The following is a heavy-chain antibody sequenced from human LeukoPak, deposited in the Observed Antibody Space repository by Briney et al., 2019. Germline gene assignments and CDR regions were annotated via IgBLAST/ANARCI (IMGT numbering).Heavy chain of an antibody. V-gene: IGHV3-30*19. CDR2: IAHDGVSK. CDR1: GFTLNNYG. Sequence: GRSLRLSCATSGFTLNNYGMHWVRQAPGKGLEWVAIIAHDGVSKYYTDSVKGRFTISRDNSRNTLYLQMDSLRPEDTAVYYSARDWGASGWYNWFDPWGQGTLVTVSS. J-gene: IGHJ5*02. D-gene: IGHD6-19*01. CDR3: ARDWGASGWYNWFDP.